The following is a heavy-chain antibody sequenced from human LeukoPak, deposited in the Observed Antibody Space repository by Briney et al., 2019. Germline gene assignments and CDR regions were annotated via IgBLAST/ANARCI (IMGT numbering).Heavy chain of an antibody. J-gene: IGHJ3*02. CDR3: ARDHDSGDSDAFDI. Sequence: PSETLSLTCTVSGGSISSYYWSWIRQPPGKGLEWIGYIYYSGSTNYNPSLKSRVTISIDTSKNQFSLKLSSVTAADTAVYYCARDHDSGDSDAFDIWGQGTMVTVSS. CDR2: IYYSGST. V-gene: IGHV4-59*01. CDR1: GGSISSYY. D-gene: IGHD4-17*01.